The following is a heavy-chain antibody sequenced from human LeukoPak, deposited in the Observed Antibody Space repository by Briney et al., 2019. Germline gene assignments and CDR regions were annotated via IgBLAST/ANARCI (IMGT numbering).Heavy chain of an antibody. CDR2: IYYSGST. CDR3: ARGVRSSSWYRQDYYYYYGMDV. J-gene: IGHJ6*02. V-gene: IGHV4-31*03. CDR1: GGSISSGGYY. Sequence: SETLSLTCTVSGGSISSGGYYWSWIRQHPGKGLEWIGYIYYSGSTYYNPSLKSRVTISVDTSKNQFSLKLSSVTAADTAVYYCARGVRSSSWYRQDYYYYYGMDVWGQGTTVTVSS. D-gene: IGHD6-13*01.